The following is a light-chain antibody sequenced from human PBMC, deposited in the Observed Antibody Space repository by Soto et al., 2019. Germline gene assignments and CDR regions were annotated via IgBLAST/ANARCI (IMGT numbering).Light chain of an antibody. Sequence: EVVLTQSPGTLSLSPGERATLSCRASQSVSSNYLAWYQHKPGQAPRLLIYGASDRAAGIPDRFSGGGSGTDFTLTISRLEPEDFEVYYCQQYGGSLSWTFGQGTKVEIK. J-gene: IGKJ1*01. CDR1: QSVSSNY. CDR3: QQYGGSLSWT. CDR2: GAS. V-gene: IGKV3-20*01.